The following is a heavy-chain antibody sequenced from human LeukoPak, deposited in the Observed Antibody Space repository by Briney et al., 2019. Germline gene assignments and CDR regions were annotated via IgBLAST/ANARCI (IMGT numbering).Heavy chain of an antibody. D-gene: IGHD3/OR15-3a*01. CDR3: ARGLDFRILDY. V-gene: IGHV4-34*01. J-gene: IGHJ4*02. CDR1: GGSFSGYY. CDR2: INHSGST. Sequence: SETLSLTCAVYGGSFSGYYWSWIRQPPGKGLEWIGEINHSGSTNYNPSLKSRVTISEDTSKNQFSLKLSSVTAADTAVYYCARGLDFRILDYWGQGTLVTVSS.